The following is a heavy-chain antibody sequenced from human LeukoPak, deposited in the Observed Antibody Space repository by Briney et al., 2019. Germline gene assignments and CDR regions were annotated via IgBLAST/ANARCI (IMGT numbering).Heavy chain of an antibody. Sequence: PSETLSLTCTVSGGSISSYYWSWIRQPPGKGLEWIGEINHSGSTNYNPSLKSRVTISVDTSKNQFSLKLSSVTAADTAVYYCARGGTAFVVVVAAKFPNWFDPWGQGTLVTVSS. CDR3: ARGGTAFVVVVAAKFPNWFDP. D-gene: IGHD2-15*01. J-gene: IGHJ5*02. CDR2: INHSGST. CDR1: GGSISSYY. V-gene: IGHV4-34*01.